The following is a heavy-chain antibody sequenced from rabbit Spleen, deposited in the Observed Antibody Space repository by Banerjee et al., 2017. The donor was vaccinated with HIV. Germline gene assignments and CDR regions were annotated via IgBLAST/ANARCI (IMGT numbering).Heavy chain of an antibody. CDR1: GFSFSSSDY. CDR2: IAGSSSGFT. CDR3: ARDLAGVIGWNFNL. Sequence: QSLEESGGDLVKPGASLTLTCTASGFSFSSSDYMCWVRQAPGKGLEWISCIAGSSSGFTYSATWARGRFTFSKTSSTTVTLQLNSLTAADTASYFCARDLAGVIGWNFNLWGPGTLVTVS. J-gene: IGHJ4*01. V-gene: IGHV1S40*01. D-gene: IGHD4-1*01.